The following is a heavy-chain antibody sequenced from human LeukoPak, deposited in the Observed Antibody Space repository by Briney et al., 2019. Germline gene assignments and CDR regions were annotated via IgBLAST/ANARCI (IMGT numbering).Heavy chain of an antibody. J-gene: IGHJ4*02. CDR1: GGSISSSDYD. Sequence: PSETLSLTCTVSGGSISSSDYDWGWIRQPPGKGLEWIGTIYYSGNTYYNPSLKSRVTISLDTSKNQISLNLNSVTATDTAVYFCARRTTIIVVGTGYEYYFDYWGQGTLVTVSS. CDR3: ARRTTIIVVGTGYEYYFDY. CDR2: IYYSGNT. V-gene: IGHV4-39*01. D-gene: IGHD3-22*01.